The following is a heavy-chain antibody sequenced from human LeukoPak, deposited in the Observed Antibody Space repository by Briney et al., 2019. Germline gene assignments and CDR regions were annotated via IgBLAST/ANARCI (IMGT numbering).Heavy chain of an antibody. Sequence: GGSLRLSCAVSGFTVSGNHVTWVRQAPGKGLAWVSTIYNTGTTNYADSVKGRFTISRDNYKNTVYLQMNSLRAEDMAIYYCAGYGGFTKWGQGTHVTVSS. CDR3: AGYGGFTK. D-gene: IGHD4-23*01. CDR2: IYNTGTT. CDR1: GFTVSGNH. J-gene: IGHJ4*02. V-gene: IGHV3-53*01.